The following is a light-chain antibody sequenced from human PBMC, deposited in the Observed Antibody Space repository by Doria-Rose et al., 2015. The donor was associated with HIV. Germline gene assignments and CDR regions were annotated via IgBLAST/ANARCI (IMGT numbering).Light chain of an antibody. Sequence: TQSPGTLSLSPGERATLPCRASQRFSSTYLAWYQQKPGQAPSLLIYVGSTRATGIPDRFSASGSGTDFTLTTNRLEPEDFALYYCHQYGTSWTFGQGTKVEI. CDR3: HQYGTSWT. J-gene: IGKJ1*01. V-gene: IGKV3-20*01. CDR1: QRFSSTY. CDR2: VGS.